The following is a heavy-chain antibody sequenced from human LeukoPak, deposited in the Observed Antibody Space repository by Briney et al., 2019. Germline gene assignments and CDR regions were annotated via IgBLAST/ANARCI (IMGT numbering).Heavy chain of an antibody. CDR1: GFTFSSYA. J-gene: IGHJ4*02. CDR2: ISSNGGST. D-gene: IGHD6-13*01. CDR3: ARSYSGSWYEHFDY. V-gene: IGHV3-64*01. Sequence: GGSLRLSCAASGFTFSSYAMHWVRQAPGKGLEYVSAISSNGGSTYYAYSVKGRFTIFRDNSKDTLYLQMGSLRAEDMAVYYCARSYSGSWYEHFDYWGQGTLVTVSS.